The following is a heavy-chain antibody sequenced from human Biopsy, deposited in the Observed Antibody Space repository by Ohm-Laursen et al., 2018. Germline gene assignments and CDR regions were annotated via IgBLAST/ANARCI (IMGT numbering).Heavy chain of an antibody. J-gene: IGHJ4*02. V-gene: IGHV1-18*01. Sequence: GASVNVSCKASGYTFTSYDISWVRQAPGQGLEWMGWISPYNDKTIYPPKLQDRVTMTADTSTNTAHMELRSLRSDDTAVYYCARVFCTSTTCYGLLDNWGQGTVVTVSS. D-gene: IGHD2/OR15-2a*01. CDR1: GYTFTSYD. CDR3: ARVFCTSTTCYGLLDN. CDR2: ISPYNDKT.